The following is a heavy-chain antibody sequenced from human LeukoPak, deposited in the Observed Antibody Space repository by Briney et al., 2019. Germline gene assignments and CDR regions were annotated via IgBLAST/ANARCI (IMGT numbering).Heavy chain of an antibody. J-gene: IGHJ4*02. CDR1: GFTLSSYA. CDR2: MSFDVNNK. Sequence: QPGRSLRLSCATSGFTLSSYAFHWVRQAPGKGLEGVATMSFDVNNKYYADSVRGRFTISRDNSKNTLYLQMNSLRAADTAVYYCASSGSYRFDYWGQGTLVTVSS. D-gene: IGHD1-26*01. CDR3: ASSGSYRFDY. V-gene: IGHV3-30*04.